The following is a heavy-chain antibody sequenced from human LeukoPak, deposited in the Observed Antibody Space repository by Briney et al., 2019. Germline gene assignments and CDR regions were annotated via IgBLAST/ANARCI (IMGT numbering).Heavy chain of an antibody. J-gene: IGHJ4*02. V-gene: IGHV3-53*01. CDR3: ARPPAAGATRFDY. D-gene: IGHD6-13*01. CDR1: GFTFSSYE. Sequence: GGSLRLSCAASGFTFSSYEMNWVRQAPGKGLEWVSFIYSDNTHYSDSVKGRFTISRDISKNTLYLQMNSLRAEDTAVYYCARPPAAGATRFDYWGQGTLVTVSS. CDR2: IYSDNT.